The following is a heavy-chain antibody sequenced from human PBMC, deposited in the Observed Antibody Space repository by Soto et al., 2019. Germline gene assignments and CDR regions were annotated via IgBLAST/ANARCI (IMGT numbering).Heavy chain of an antibody. D-gene: IGHD3-10*01. Sequence: GGSLRLSCAASGFTFSSYGMHWVRQAPGKGLEWVAVISYDGSNKYYADSVKGRFTISRDNSKNTLYLQMNSLRAEDTAVYYCAKDLGAGMAYMDVWGQGTTVTVSS. CDR3: AKDLGAGMAYMDV. CDR2: ISYDGSNK. CDR1: GFTFSSYG. J-gene: IGHJ6*02. V-gene: IGHV3-30*18.